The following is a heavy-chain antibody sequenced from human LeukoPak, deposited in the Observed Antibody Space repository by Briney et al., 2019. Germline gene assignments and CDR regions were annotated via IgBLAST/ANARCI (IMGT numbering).Heavy chain of an antibody. D-gene: IGHD6-19*01. CDR1: GGSFSGYY. Sequence: SETLSLTCAVYGGSFSGYYWSWIRQPPVKGLEWIGEINHSGSTNYNPSLKSRVTISVDTSKNQFSLKLSSVTAADTAVYYCARATHSSGWPFDYWGQGTLVTVSS. CDR2: INHSGST. V-gene: IGHV4-34*01. J-gene: IGHJ4*02. CDR3: ARATHSSGWPFDY.